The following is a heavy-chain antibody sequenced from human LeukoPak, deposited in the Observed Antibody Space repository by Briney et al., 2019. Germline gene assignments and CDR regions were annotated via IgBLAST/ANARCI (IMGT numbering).Heavy chain of an antibody. J-gene: IGHJ3*02. D-gene: IGHD5-18*01. V-gene: IGHV4-30-4*01. CDR1: GGSISSGDYY. CDR3: ARRKQQRHKNYAFDI. Sequence: SQTLSLTCTVSGGSISSGDYYWSWIRQPPGKGLEWIGYIYYSGSTYYNPSLKSRVTISVDTSKNQFSLKLSSVTAADTAVYYCARRKQQRHKNYAFDIWGQGTMVTVSS. CDR2: IYYSGST.